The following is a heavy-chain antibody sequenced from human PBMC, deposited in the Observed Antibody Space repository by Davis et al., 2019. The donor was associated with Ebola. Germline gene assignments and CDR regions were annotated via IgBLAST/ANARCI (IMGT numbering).Heavy chain of an antibody. CDR3: ARSAYGDYAMVFDY. V-gene: IGHV4-59*01. CDR2: THNSGST. D-gene: IGHD4-17*01. CDR1: RGPISTWY. Sequence: PGGSLRLSCSVSRGPISTWYWSWIRQSPGKGLEWIGYTHNSGSTKYNPSLKSRVTISLHTSKNEVSLKLSSVTAADTAVYYCARSAYGDYAMVFDYWGQGMLVTVSS. J-gene: IGHJ4*02.